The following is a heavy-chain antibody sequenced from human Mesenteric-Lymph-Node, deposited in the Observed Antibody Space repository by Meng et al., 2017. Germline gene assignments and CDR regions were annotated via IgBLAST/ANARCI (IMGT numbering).Heavy chain of an antibody. CDR3: ARDHRNIVVVPAAMVHDY. D-gene: IGHD2-2*01. V-gene: IGHV1-18*01. CDR2: ISAYNGNT. J-gene: IGHJ4*02. CDR1: GYTFTSYA. Sequence: ASVKVSCKASGYTFTSYAIHWVRQAPGQGLEWMGWISAYNGNTNYAQKLQGRVTMTTDTSTSTAYMELRSLRSDDTAVYYCARDHRNIVVVPAAMVHDYWGQGTRVTVSS.